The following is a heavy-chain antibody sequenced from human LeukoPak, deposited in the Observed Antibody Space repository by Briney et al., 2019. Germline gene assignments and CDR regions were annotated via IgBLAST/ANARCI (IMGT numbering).Heavy chain of an antibody. D-gene: IGHD1/OR15-1a*01. CDR3: ARRAGTTVYWFDP. CDR2: IYYSGST. J-gene: IGHJ5*02. CDR1: GGSISSSSYY. Sequence: PETLSLTCTVSGGSISSSSYYWGWIRQPPGKGLEWIGSIYYSGSTYYNPSLKSRVTISVDTSKNQFSLKLSSVTAADTAVYYCARRAGTTVYWFDPWGQGTLVTVSS. V-gene: IGHV4-39*01.